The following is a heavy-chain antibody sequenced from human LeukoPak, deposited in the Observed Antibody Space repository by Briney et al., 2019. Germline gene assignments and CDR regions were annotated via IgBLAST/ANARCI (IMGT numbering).Heavy chain of an antibody. Sequence: KAGGSLRLSCVASGFTFSNAWMNWVRQAPGEGLEWVGRTKTKTDGGTTDYAAPVKGRFTISRDDSKNTMYLQMNSLKTEDTAVYYCTTVGTMLRGFDSWGQGTLVTVSS. V-gene: IGHV3-15*01. CDR2: TKTKTDGGTT. CDR1: GFTFSNAW. CDR3: TTVGTMLRGFDS. J-gene: IGHJ4*02. D-gene: IGHD3-10*01.